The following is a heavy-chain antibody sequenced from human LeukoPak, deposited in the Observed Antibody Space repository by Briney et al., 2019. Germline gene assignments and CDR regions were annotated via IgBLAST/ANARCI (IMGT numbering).Heavy chain of an antibody. CDR2: ISGSGDST. CDR3: ARRDYYDSSGYRLDY. D-gene: IGHD3-22*01. CDR1: GFTFSNYA. Sequence: GGSLRLSCVASGFTFSNYAMSWIRQAPGKGLEWVSVISGSGDSTYYADSVKGRFTISRDNSKNTLYLQMNSLRAEDTAVYYCARRDYYDSSGYRLDYWGQGTLVTVSS. V-gene: IGHV3-23*01. J-gene: IGHJ4*02.